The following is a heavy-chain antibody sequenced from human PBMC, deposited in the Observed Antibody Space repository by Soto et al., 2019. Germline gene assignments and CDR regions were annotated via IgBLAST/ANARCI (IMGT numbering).Heavy chain of an antibody. Sequence: QVQLVESGGGVVQPGRSLRLSCAASGFTFSSYGMHWVRQAPGKGLEWEAVISYDGSNKYYADSVKGRFTISRDNSKNKLYLQINSLRAEDTAVYYCAKDQYYGSGSYCHFDYWGQGTLVTVSS. D-gene: IGHD3-10*01. CDR3: AKDQYYGSGSYCHFDY. CDR1: GFTFSSYG. V-gene: IGHV3-30*18. CDR2: ISYDGSNK. J-gene: IGHJ4*02.